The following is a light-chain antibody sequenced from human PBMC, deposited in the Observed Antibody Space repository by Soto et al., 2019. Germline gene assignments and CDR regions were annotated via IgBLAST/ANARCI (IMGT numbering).Light chain of an antibody. CDR1: QSMNSW. V-gene: IGKV1-5*01. CDR3: LRYNAFSQT. CDR2: DAS. J-gene: IGKJ1*01. Sequence: DIQLTQSPSTLSASVGDRVTITCRASQSMNSWLAWYQQKPGEAPKVLIYDASSLESGVPSRFSGSGSGTEFTLTIGSLQPEDFATYYCLRYNAFSQTFGQGTKVEI.